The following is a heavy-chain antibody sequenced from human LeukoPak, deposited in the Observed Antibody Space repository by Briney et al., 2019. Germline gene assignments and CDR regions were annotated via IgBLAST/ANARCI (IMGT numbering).Heavy chain of an antibody. CDR1: GFTFSTYA. CDR2: ISGSSRSA. CDR3: ASTYKDSGYDLSYYYYYYMDV. J-gene: IGHJ6*03. Sequence: GGSLRLSCAASGFTFSTYAMSRVRQAPGKGLEWVSVISGSSRSAYYADSVKGRFTISRDNSRNTLYLQMNSLRAEDTAVYYCASTYKDSGYDLSYYYYYYMDVWGKGTTVSVSS. D-gene: IGHD5-12*01. V-gene: IGHV3-23*01.